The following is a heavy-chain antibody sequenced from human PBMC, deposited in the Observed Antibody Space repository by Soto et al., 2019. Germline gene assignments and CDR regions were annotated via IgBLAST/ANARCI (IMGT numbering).Heavy chain of an antibody. CDR3: ATSRQDILTGYYTAILDY. CDR2: IYPGDSDT. D-gene: IGHD3-9*01. Sequence: PGESLKISCKGSGYSFTSYWIGWVRQMPGKGLEWMGIIYPGDSDTRYSPSFQGQVTISADKSISTAYLQWSSLKASDTAMYYCATSRQDILTGYYTAILDYWGQGALVTVSS. V-gene: IGHV5-51*01. CDR1: GYSFTSYW. J-gene: IGHJ4*02.